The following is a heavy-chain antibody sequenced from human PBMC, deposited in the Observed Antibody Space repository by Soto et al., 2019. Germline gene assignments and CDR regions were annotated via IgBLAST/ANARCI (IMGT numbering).Heavy chain of an antibody. CDR3: VREGIDGSYSNY. J-gene: IGHJ4*02. CDR1: RFTFSDYY. Sequence: PGGSLRLSCEASRFTFSDYYITWIVRSPGKGLEWLSFIRSDGIAKYYAGSLRGRFTISRDNAKNSLYLQMNSLRDEDTAVYFCVREGIDGSYSNYWGPGTLVTVSS. CDR2: IRSDGIAK. V-gene: IGHV3-11*04. D-gene: IGHD1-26*01.